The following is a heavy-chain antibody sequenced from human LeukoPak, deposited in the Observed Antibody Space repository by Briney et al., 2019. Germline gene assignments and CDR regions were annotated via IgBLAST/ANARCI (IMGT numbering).Heavy chain of an antibody. CDR1: GFTFSSYG. V-gene: IGHV3-30*18. CDR2: ISYDGSNK. D-gene: IGHD3-3*01. CDR3: AKGGDFWSGYYSRDP. Sequence: PGRSLRLSCPASGFTFSSYGMHWVRQAPGKGLEWVAVISYDGSNKYYADSVKGRFTISRDNSKNTLYLQMNSLRAEDTAVYYCAKGGDFWSGYYSRDPWGQGTLVTVSS. J-gene: IGHJ5*02.